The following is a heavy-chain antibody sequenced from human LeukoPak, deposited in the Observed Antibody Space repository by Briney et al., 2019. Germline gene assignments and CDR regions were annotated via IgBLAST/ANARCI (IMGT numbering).Heavy chain of an antibody. V-gene: IGHV3-30*04. CDR3: ASADIVPPVP. CDR2: ISYDGSNK. Sequence: PGGSLRLSCAASGFTFSSYAMHWVRQAPGKGLEWVAVISYDGSNKYYADSVKGRFTISRDNSKNTLYLQMNSLRAEDTAVYYCASADIVPPVPWGQGTLVTVSS. D-gene: IGHD2-8*01. CDR1: GFTFSSYA. J-gene: IGHJ5*02.